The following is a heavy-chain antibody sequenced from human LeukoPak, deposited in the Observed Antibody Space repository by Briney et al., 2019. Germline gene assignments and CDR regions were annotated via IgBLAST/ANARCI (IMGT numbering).Heavy chain of an antibody. V-gene: IGHV3-23*01. D-gene: IGHD3-9*01. Sequence: PGGPLRLSCATSGFTFNNAWMNWVRQAPGKGLEWVSAISGSGGSTYYADSVKGRFTISRDNSKNTLYLQMNSLRGEDTAVYYCAKGVNFDWLPNDYWGQGTLVTVSS. CDR1: GFTFNNAW. CDR3: AKGVNFDWLPNDY. J-gene: IGHJ4*02. CDR2: ISGSGGST.